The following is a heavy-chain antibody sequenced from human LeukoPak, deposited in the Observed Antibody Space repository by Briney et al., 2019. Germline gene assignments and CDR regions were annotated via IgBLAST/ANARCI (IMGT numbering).Heavy chain of an antibody. Sequence: GGSLRLSCLASGFSFSRYEMNWVRQAPGKGLEWIAYITTTGDRIQYADSVKGRFTISRDNSKNTLYLQMNSLRAEDTAVYYCAKSGLDYWGQGTLVTVSS. D-gene: IGHD2-15*01. J-gene: IGHJ4*02. V-gene: IGHV3-23*01. CDR3: AKSGLDY. CDR2: ITTTGDRI. CDR1: GFSFSRYE.